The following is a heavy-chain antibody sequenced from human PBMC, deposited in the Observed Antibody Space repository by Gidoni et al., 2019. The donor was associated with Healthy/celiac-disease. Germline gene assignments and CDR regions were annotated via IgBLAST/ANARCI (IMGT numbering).Heavy chain of an antibody. Sequence: EVQLVESGGGLVQPGGSLRLSCAASGFTFSSYWMSWVRQAPGKGLEWVANIKQDGSEKYYVDSVKGRFTISRDNAKNSLYLQMNSLRAEDTAVYYCARVPRLDTDYYDSSGSGLFDYWGQGTLVTVSS. J-gene: IGHJ4*02. V-gene: IGHV3-7*03. CDR1: GFTFSSYW. CDR2: IKQDGSEK. D-gene: IGHD3-22*01. CDR3: ARVPRLDTDYYDSSGSGLFDY.